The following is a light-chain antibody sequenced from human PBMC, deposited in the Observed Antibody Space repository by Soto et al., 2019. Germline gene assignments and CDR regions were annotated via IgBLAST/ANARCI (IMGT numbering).Light chain of an antibody. Sequence: EIVMTQSPGTQSVSPGERATLSCRASQTIDTNLAWYQHKPGQAPRLLIYGASSRATGIPDRISGSGSGTDFTLTISSLEPEDFAVYYCQHRFNWPWTFGQGTKVDI. CDR1: QTIDTN. CDR2: GAS. J-gene: IGKJ1*01. CDR3: QHRFNWPWT. V-gene: IGKV3D-15*01.